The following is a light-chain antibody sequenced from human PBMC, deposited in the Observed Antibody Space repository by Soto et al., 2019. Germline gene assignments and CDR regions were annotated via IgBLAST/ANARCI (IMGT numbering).Light chain of an antibody. V-gene: IGLV2-14*03. J-gene: IGLJ1*01. Sequence: QSVLTQPASVSGSPGQSITISCAGTSSDVGGYNYVSWYQQHPGKAPKVIIYDVTNRPSGVSNRFSGSKSGNTASLTISGLQAEDEADYYCSSYRGISTGVFGTGTKLTVL. CDR1: SSDVGGYNY. CDR2: DVT. CDR3: SSYRGISTGV.